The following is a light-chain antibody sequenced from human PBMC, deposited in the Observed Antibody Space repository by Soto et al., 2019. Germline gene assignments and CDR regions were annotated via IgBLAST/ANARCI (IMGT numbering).Light chain of an antibody. CDR2: GAS. V-gene: IGKV3-20*01. CDR3: QQYGSSPRT. J-gene: IGKJ1*01. Sequence: EVEMTQSPATLSLSPGERSTLSCMASQSVSSSYSAWYQQKPGQAPRLLIYGASSRTTGIPDRFSGSGSGTDFTLTISRLEPEDFAVYYCQQYGSSPRTFGQGTKVDI. CDR1: QSVSSSY.